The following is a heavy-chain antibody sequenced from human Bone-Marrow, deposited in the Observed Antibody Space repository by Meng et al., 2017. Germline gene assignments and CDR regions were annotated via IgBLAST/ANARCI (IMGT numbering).Heavy chain of an antibody. CDR3: ARDLGRYCSSTSCYHGYYYYYGMDV. J-gene: IGHJ6*02. CDR2: IYYSGST. CDR1: GVSISSYY. D-gene: IGHD2-2*01. Sequence: GSLRLSCTVSGVSISSYYLSWIRQPPGKGLEWIRYIYYSGSTNYNPSLKSRVTISVDPSKNQFSLKLSSVTAADTAVYYCARDLGRYCSSTSCYHGYYYYYGMDVWGPGTTVTVSS. V-gene: IGHV4-59*01.